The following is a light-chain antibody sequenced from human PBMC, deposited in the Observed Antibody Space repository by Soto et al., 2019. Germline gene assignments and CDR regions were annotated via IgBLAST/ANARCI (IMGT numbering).Light chain of an antibody. J-gene: IGLJ3*02. CDR1: SSDVGGYNY. CDR3: SSSAGSNNLV. Sequence: QSALTQPPSASGSPGQSVTISCTGTSSDVGGYNYVSWYQQPPGKAPKLMIYEVSKRPSGVPDRFSGSKSGNAASLTVSGLQAEDAADYYCSSSAGSNNLVFGAGTQLTVL. CDR2: EVS. V-gene: IGLV2-8*01.